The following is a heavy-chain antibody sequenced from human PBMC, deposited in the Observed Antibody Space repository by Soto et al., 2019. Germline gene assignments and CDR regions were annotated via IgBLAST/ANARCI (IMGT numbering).Heavy chain of an antibody. J-gene: IGHJ4*02. CDR3: ARGGARTYYYDSSGYYPFDY. CDR2: ISYDGSNK. D-gene: IGHD3-22*01. V-gene: IGHV3-30-3*01. CDR1: GFTFSSYA. Sequence: GGSLRLSCAASGFTFSSYAMHWVRQAPGKGLEWVAVISYDGSNKYYADSVKGRFTISRDNSKNTLYLQMNSLRAEDTAVYYCARGGARTYYYDSSGYYPFDYWGQGTLVTVSS.